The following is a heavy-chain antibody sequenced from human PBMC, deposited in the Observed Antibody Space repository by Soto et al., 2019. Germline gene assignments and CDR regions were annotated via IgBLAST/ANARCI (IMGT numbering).Heavy chain of an antibody. D-gene: IGHD1-1*01. Sequence: QVQLVQSGAEVKKPGASVKVSCKASGYTFTSYGISWVRQAPGQMLEWMGWIRAYNGNTNYAQKLKGRVTMTTDTATSTAYMELRSLRSADMAVYYWARDLTTMDVWGHRTTVTVSS. V-gene: IGHV1-18*03. CDR1: GYTFTSYG. CDR2: IRAYNGNT. J-gene: IGHJ6*02. CDR3: ARDLTTMDV.